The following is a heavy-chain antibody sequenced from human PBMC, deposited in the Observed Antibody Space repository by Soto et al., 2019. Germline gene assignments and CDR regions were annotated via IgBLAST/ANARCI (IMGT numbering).Heavy chain of an antibody. Sequence: EVQLVPSGEEVKKPGESLKISCKGSGYSFTSYWIGWVRQMPGKGLEWMGIIYPGDSDTRYSPSFQGQVTISADKSISTAYLPWSSLKASDTAMYYCARTSAAGKYYYGMNVWGQGTTVTVSS. J-gene: IGHJ6*02. CDR2: IYPGDSDT. CDR1: GYSFTSYW. V-gene: IGHV5-51*01. CDR3: ARTSAAGKYYYGMNV. D-gene: IGHD6-13*01.